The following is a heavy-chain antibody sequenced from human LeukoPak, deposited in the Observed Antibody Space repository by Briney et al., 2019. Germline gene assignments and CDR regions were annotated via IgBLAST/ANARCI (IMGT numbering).Heavy chain of an antibody. V-gene: IGHV3-21*04. CDR3: AKEASIAAAAYNWFDP. CDR2: ISSSSYI. CDR1: GFTFSSYS. J-gene: IGHJ5*02. D-gene: IGHD6-13*01. Sequence: GGSLRLSCAASGFTFSSYSMNWVRQAPGKGLEWVSSISSSSYIYYADSVKGRFTISRDNAKNSLYLQMNSLRAEDTALYYCAKEASIAAAAYNWFDPWGQGTLVTVSS.